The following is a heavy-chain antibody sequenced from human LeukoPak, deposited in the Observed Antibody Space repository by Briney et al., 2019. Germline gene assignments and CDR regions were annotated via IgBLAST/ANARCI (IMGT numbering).Heavy chain of an antibody. J-gene: IGHJ4*02. CDR1: GFTFSSYG. D-gene: IGHD6-19*01. CDR3: AKGLKPGIAVAGTGY. V-gene: IGHV3-30*02. CDR2: IRYDGGNK. Sequence: GGSLRLSCAASGFTFSSYGMHWVRQAPGKGLEWVAFIRYDGGNKYYADSVKGRFTISRDNSKNTLYLQMNSLRAEDTAVYYCAKGLKPGIAVAGTGYWGQGTLVTVSS.